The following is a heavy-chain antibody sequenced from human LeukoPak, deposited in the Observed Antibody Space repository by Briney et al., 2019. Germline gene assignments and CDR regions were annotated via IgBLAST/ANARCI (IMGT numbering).Heavy chain of an antibody. D-gene: IGHD3-22*01. CDR2: IRSKANSYAT. Sequence: GGSLRLSCAASGFTFSSYWMSWVRQASGKGLAWVGRIRSKANSYATAYAASVKGRFTISRDDSKNTAYLQMNSLKTEDTAVYYCTRHIYYEDGFDYWGQGTLVTVSS. V-gene: IGHV3-73*01. J-gene: IGHJ4*02. CDR1: GFTFSSYW. CDR3: TRHIYYEDGFDY.